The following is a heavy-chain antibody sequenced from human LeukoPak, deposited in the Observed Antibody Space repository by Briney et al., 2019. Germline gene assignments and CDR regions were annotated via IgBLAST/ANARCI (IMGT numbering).Heavy chain of an antibody. CDR2: ISGTGGST. D-gene: IGHD2-15*01. V-gene: IGHV3-23*01. CDR3: ARQLGYCSDGSCYFDY. Sequence: GGSLRLSCAAAGFTFSSYAMSWVRQAPGRGLEWVSAISGTGGSTYYADSVKGRFTISRDNSKNTLNLQMNSLRAEDTAVYYCARQLGYCSDGSCYFDYWGQGTLVTVSS. CDR1: GFTFSSYA. J-gene: IGHJ4*02.